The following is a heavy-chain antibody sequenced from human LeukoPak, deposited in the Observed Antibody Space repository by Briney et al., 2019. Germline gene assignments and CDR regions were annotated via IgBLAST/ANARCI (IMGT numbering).Heavy chain of an antibody. J-gene: IGHJ3*02. CDR1: GYSFTNHW. CDR3: ARTHDYGGGPDAFDI. Sequence: GESLKISCKGSGYSFTNHWIGWVRQMPGKGLEWMGIIYPGDSDTRYSPSFQGQVTISADKSISTAYLQWSSLKASDTAIYYCARTHDYGGGPDAFDIWGQGTMVSVSS. V-gene: IGHV5-51*01. D-gene: IGHD4-23*01. CDR2: IYPGDSDT.